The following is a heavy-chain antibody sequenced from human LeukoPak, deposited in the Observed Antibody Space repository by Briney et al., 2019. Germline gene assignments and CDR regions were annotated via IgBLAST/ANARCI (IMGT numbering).Heavy chain of an antibody. CDR2: ISYDGSNK. CDR3: AREAIPYGGNSAALDY. CDR1: GFTFSSYA. D-gene: IGHD4-23*01. V-gene: IGHV3-30-3*01. J-gene: IGHJ4*02. Sequence: GGSLRLSCAASGFTFSSYAMHWVRQAPGKGLEWVAVISYDGSNKYYADSVKGRFTISRDNSKNTLYLQMNSLRAEDTAVYYCAREAIPYGGNSAALDYWGQGTLVTVSS.